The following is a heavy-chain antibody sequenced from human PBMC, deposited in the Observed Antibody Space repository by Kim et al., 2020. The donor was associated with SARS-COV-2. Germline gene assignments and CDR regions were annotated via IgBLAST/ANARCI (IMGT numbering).Heavy chain of an antibody. V-gene: IGHV1-69*01. CDR3: ARGSGYGMDV. CDR2: TA. Sequence: TANYAQKFQGRVTITADESTSTAYMELSSLRSEDTAVYYCARGSGYGMDVWGQGTTVTVSS. J-gene: IGHJ6*02. D-gene: IGHD3-10*01.